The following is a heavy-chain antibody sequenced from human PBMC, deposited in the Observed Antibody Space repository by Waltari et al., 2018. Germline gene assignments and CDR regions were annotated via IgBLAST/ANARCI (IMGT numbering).Heavy chain of an antibody. J-gene: IGHJ4*02. D-gene: IGHD6-19*01. CDR1: GGSISSHY. CDR3: ARGHTYSSGWGSYYFDY. Sequence: ESGPGLVKPSETLSLTCTVSGGSISSHYWSWIRQPPGKGLEWIGYIYYSGSTNYNPSLKSRVTISVDTSKNQFSLKLSSVTAADTAVYYCARGHTYSSGWGSYYFDYWGQGTLVTVSS. V-gene: IGHV4-59*11. CDR2: IYYSGST.